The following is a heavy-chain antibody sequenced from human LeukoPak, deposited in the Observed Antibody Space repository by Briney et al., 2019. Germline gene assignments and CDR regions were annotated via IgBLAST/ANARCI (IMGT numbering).Heavy chain of an antibody. CDR2: IYYSGST. V-gene: IGHV4-39*07. CDR1: GGSISSSSYY. D-gene: IGHD5-12*01. Sequence: SETLSLTCTVSGGSISSSSYYWGWIRQPPGKGLEWIGSIYYSGSTNYNPSLKSRVTMSVDTSRNQFSLKLSSVTAADTAVYYCARDNRAATTVYYFDYWGQGTLVTVSS. CDR3: ARDNRAATTVYYFDY. J-gene: IGHJ4*02.